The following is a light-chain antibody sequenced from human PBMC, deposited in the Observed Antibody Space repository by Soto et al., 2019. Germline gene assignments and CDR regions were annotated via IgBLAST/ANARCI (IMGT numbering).Light chain of an antibody. CDR2: GAS. Sequence: EIVLTQSPGTLSLSPGERATLSCRASQSVSSSYLAWYQQKPGQAPRLLIYGASSRATGIPDRFSGSGSGTDFTLTSSRLEPEDFAVYYCQQYGSSPNLTFGGGTKVEIK. J-gene: IGKJ4*01. V-gene: IGKV3-20*01. CDR3: QQYGSSPNLT. CDR1: QSVSSSY.